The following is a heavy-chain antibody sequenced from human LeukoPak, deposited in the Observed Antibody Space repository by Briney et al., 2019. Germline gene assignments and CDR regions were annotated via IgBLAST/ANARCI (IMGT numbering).Heavy chain of an antibody. CDR2: IYYSGST. CDR3: VRDRWLGY. V-gene: IGHV4-59*01. Sequence: MASETLSLTCTVSGGSISSYFWSWIRQPPGKGLEWIGYIYYSGSTNYNPSLKSRVTISVDTSKNQFSLKLASVTTADTAVYYCVRDRWLGYWGQGTLVTVSS. J-gene: IGHJ4*02. D-gene: IGHD5-12*01. CDR1: GGSISSYF.